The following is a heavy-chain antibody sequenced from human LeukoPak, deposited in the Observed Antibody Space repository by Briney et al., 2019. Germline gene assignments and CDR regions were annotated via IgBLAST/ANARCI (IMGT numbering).Heavy chain of an antibody. CDR3: AADPTYYDFWSGLPLMDV. J-gene: IGHJ6*03. V-gene: IGHV1-58*02. Sequence: GASVKVSCKXSGFTFTSSAMQWVRQARGQCLEWIGWIVVGSGNTNYSQKFQERVTITRDMSTSTAYMELSSLRSEDTAVYYCAADPTYYDFWSGLPLMDVWGKGTTVTVSS. D-gene: IGHD3-3*01. CDR1: GFTFTSSA. CDR2: IVVGSGNT.